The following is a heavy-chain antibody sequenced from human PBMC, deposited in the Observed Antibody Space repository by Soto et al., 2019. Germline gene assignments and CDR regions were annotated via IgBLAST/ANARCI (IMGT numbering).Heavy chain of an antibody. V-gene: IGHV3-23*01. Sequence: GGSLRLSCAASGFMFSSYAMSWVRQAPGKGLEWVSSISASGGTANLADSVEGRCTISRDNSKSTLYLQMNSLRAEDTAVYYCAKLTYPSDSTGYYYERVSGWIDSWGQGTLVTVSS. CDR2: ISASGGTA. CDR3: AKLTYPSDSTGYYYERVSGWIDS. CDR1: GFMFSSYA. J-gene: IGHJ5*01. D-gene: IGHD3-22*01.